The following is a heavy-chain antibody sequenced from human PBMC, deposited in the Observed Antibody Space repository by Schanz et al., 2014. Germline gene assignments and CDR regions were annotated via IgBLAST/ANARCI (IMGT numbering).Heavy chain of an antibody. CDR3: VRATHYGSGRHLDY. CDR1: GYTFTTYY. V-gene: IGHV1-46*03. J-gene: IGHJ4*02. CDR2: INPTGGIT. Sequence: QVQLVQSGAEVKKPGASVKVYCKASGYTFTTYYLHWVRQAPGQGLEWMGIINPTGGITTYAQKSLGRVAMTSDMSTSTVYMELSRLMSEDMAVYYCVRATHYGSGRHLDYWGQGTLVTVSS. D-gene: IGHD3-10*01.